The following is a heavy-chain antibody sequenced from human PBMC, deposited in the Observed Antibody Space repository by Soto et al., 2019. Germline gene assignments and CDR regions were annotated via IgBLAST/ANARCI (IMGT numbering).Heavy chain of an antibody. V-gene: IGHV1-3*01. J-gene: IGHJ4*02. D-gene: IGHD4-17*01. Sequence: ASVKVSCKASGYTFTDCGLHWVRQAPGQGLEWMGWISAANGITKFSQKFQDRVTLTRDTSASTAYMELSSLRSEDTAVYYCARDDVGDYRHFDCWGQGALVTVSS. CDR1: GYTFTDCG. CDR3: ARDDVGDYRHFDC. CDR2: ISAANGIT.